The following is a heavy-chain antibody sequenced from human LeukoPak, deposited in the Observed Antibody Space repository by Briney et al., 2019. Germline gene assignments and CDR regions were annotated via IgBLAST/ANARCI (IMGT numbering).Heavy chain of an antibody. Sequence: GGSLRLSCAASGFTFSSYAMSWVRQAPGKGLEWVSAISGSGGSTYYADSVKGRFTISRDNSKNTLYLQMNSLRAEDTAVYYCAKVGGRDGYQFGALDIWGQGTMVTVSS. V-gene: IGHV3-23*01. D-gene: IGHD5-24*01. CDR2: ISGSGGST. CDR3: AKVGGRDGYQFGALDI. J-gene: IGHJ3*02. CDR1: GFTFSSYA.